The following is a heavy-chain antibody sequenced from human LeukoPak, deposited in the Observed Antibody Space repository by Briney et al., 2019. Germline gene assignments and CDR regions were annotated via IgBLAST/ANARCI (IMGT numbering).Heavy chain of an antibody. D-gene: IGHD3-22*01. V-gene: IGHV3-21*01. CDR2: ISSSSSYI. CDR3: AAAVDYYDSAGFDY. CDR1: GFTFISYS. Sequence: PGGSLRLSCAASGFTFISYSMNWVRQAPGKGLEWVSSISSSSSYIYYADSVKGRFTTSRDNAKNSLYLQMNSLRAEDTAVYYCAAAVDYYDSAGFDYWGQGTLVTVSS. J-gene: IGHJ4*02.